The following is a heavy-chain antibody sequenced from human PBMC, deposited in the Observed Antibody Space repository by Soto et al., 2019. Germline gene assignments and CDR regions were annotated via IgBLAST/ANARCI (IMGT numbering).Heavy chain of an antibody. V-gene: IGHV3-21*01. J-gene: IGHJ6*02. Sequence: PGGSLRLSCVGSGFTFRRSTMNWVRQAPGEGPEWVSGIRGFSPYTFYADSVKSRFTTPSYNAKNSLYLQMNSLRAEETAVYYCARDRGYDAHDYYYNAMDVWGQGTTVTVSS. D-gene: IGHD2-15*01. CDR2: IRGFSPYT. CDR1: GFTFRRST. CDR3: ARDRGYDAHDYYYNAMDV.